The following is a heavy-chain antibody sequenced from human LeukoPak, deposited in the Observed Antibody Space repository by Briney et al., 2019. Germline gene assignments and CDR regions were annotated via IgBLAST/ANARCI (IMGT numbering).Heavy chain of an antibody. Sequence: ASVKVSCKASGYTFTSYGISWVRQAPGQGLEWMGGISAYNGNTNYAQKLQGRVTMTTDTSTSTAYMELRSLRSDDTAVYYCARDPPDHSPGRWFDPWGQGTLVTVSS. CDR1: GYTFTSYG. CDR2: ISAYNGNT. J-gene: IGHJ5*02. CDR3: ARDPPDHSPGRWFDP. V-gene: IGHV1-18*01.